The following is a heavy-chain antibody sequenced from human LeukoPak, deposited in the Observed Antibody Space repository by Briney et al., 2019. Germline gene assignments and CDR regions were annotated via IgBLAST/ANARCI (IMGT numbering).Heavy chain of an antibody. CDR3: AKTYGGNAGDAFDI. CDR1: GFTFSSYG. J-gene: IGHJ3*02. Sequence: GGSLRLSCAASGFTFSSYGMHWVRQAPGKGLEWVAVISYDGSNKYYAVSVKGRFTIYRDNSKNTLYLQMNSLRAEDTAVYYCAKTYGGNAGDAFDIWGQGTMVTVSS. CDR2: ISYDGSNK. V-gene: IGHV3-30*18. D-gene: IGHD4-23*01.